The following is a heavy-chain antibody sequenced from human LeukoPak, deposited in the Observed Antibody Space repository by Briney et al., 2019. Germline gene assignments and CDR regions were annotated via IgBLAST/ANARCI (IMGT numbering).Heavy chain of an antibody. CDR2: IYSGGST. CDR3: ARQYTGGSLGF. CDR1: GFTFSSYG. Sequence: GGSLRLSCAASGFTFSSYGMRWVRQAPGKGLEWVSVIYSGGSTYYADSVKGRFTISRDNSKNTLYLQMNSLRAEDTAVYYCARQYTGGSLGFWGQGTLVTVSS. J-gene: IGHJ4*02. V-gene: IGHV3-66*04. D-gene: IGHD2-8*02.